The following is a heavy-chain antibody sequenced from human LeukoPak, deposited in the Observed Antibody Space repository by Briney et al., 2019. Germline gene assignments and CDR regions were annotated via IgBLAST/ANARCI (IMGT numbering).Heavy chain of an antibody. CDR2: IFGSGGSP. CDR1: GFTFGSFA. V-gene: IGHV3-23*01. CDR3: GKTTAGYSSGQKPAWPVDY. J-gene: IGHJ4*02. Sequence: GGSLTLYCEASGFTFGSFAMYWVRQAPGKGLDWIAGIFGSGGSPHYADSVKGRFTISRDNSKNTVYLQINSLRAEDTAVYYCGKTTAGYSSGQKPAWPVDYWGQGTLVTVSS. D-gene: IGHD5-18*01.